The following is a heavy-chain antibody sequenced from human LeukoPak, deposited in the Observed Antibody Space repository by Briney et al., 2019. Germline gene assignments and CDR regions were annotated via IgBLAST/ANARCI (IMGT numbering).Heavy chain of an antibody. J-gene: IGHJ4*02. CDR3: AKRGDGYNYGY. V-gene: IGHV3-23*01. D-gene: IGHD5-24*01. CDR2: ISGTGDLI. Sequence: GGSLRLSCAASGFTFSTFPMSWVRQAPGKGLEWVSAISGTGDLIYYADSVRGRFTISRDNPNNTLYLQMNSLRAEDTAVYYCAKRGDGYNYGYWGQGTLVTVSS. CDR1: GFTFSTFP.